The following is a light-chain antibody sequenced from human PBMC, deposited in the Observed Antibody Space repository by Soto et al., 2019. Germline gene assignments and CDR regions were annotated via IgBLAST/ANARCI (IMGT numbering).Light chain of an antibody. CDR3: CSYGRSVV. CDR2: EAS. V-gene: IGLV2-23*01. CDR1: SNDVGTYNL. Sequence: QSVLTQPASVSGSPGQSITISCTGISNDVGTYNLVSWYQHHPGKAPKHIIYEASKRPSGVPNRFSGSKSGNTASLTISGLHAEDEADYYCCSYGRSVVFGGGTKLTVL. J-gene: IGLJ2*01.